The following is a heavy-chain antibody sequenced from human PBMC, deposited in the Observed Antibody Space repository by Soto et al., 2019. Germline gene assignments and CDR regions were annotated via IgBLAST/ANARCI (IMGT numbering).Heavy chain of an antibody. Sequence: EDQLLEYGGGSAQPGGSLRLSCVASGFTFNNYAMNWVRQAPGKGLEWVSSISDSATTTYYANSVKGRFTISRDNSKNTQHLQMNSLRAEDTAVHFCARGYVGSWSHFDSWGQGTLVTVSS. J-gene: IGHJ4*02. CDR2: ISDSATTT. CDR1: GFTFNNYA. D-gene: IGHD2-15*01. V-gene: IGHV3-23*01. CDR3: ARGYVGSWSHFDS.